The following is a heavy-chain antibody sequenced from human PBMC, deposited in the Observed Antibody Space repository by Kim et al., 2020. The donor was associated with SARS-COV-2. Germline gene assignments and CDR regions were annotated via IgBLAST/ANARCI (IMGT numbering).Heavy chain of an antibody. Sequence: DSLKGRFTISRDNAKNSLYLQMNSLRAEDTAVYYCARYCSSTSCYIGMDVWGQGTTVTVSS. CDR3: ARYCSSTSCYIGMDV. J-gene: IGHJ6*02. V-gene: IGHV3-21*01. D-gene: IGHD2-2*02.